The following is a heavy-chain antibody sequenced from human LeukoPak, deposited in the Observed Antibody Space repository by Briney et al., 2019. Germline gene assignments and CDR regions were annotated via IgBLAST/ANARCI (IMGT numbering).Heavy chain of an antibody. Sequence: ASVKVSCKASGYTFTGYYMHWVRQAPGQGLEWMGRINPNSGGTNYAQKFQGRVTMTRDTSISTAYVELSRLRSDDTAVYYCARETHSYGTGDYWGQGTLVTVSS. D-gene: IGHD5-18*01. J-gene: IGHJ4*02. CDR1: GYTFTGYY. V-gene: IGHV1-2*06. CDR2: INPNSGGT. CDR3: ARETHSYGTGDY.